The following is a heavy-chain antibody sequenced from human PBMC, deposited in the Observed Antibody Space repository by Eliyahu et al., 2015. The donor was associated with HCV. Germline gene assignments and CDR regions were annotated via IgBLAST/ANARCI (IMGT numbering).Heavy chain of an antibody. Sequence: QVQLQQWGAGLLKPSETLSLTCAVYGGSFSGYYWSWIRQPPGKGLEWIGEINHSGSTNYNPSLKSRVTISVDTSKNQFSLKLSSVTAADTAVYYCARGSLIRGEDYWGQGTLVTVSS. D-gene: IGHD3-16*01. CDR3: ARGSLIRGEDY. CDR1: GGSFSGYY. CDR2: INHSGST. J-gene: IGHJ4*02. V-gene: IGHV4-34*01.